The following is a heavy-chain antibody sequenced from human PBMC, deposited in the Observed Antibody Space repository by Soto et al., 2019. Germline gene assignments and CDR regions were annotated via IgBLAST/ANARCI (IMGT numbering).Heavy chain of an antibody. V-gene: IGHV3-21*01. CDR1: GFTFSSYS. J-gene: IGHJ4*02. D-gene: IGHD6-6*01. CDR2: ISSSSSYI. CDR3: ARDLYSSSARYFDF. Sequence: EVPLVESGGGLVKPGGSLRLSCAASGFTFSSYSMNWVRQAPGKGLEWVSSISSSSSYIYYADSVTGRFTISRDNAKNSLYLQTNSLRAEDTAVYYCARDLYSSSARYFDFWGQGTLVTVSS.